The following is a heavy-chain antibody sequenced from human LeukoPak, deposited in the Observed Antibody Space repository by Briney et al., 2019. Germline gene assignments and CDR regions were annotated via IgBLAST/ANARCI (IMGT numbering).Heavy chain of an antibody. J-gene: IGHJ4*02. CDR1: GGTFNNYA. Sequence: SVKVSCKTSGGTFNNYAISWVRHAPGQGLEWMGRVVPMFGIRNYPQTFRGRVNITADKATNTVYMELRSLRAEDTAIYYCATEPSRSYSFDHLDFWGLGTPVTVSS. D-gene: IGHD5-12*01. CDR3: ATEPSRSYSFDHLDF. V-gene: IGHV1-69*04. CDR2: VVPMFGIR.